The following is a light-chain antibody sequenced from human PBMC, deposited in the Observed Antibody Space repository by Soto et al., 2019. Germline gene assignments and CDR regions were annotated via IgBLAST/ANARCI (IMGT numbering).Light chain of an antibody. CDR1: SNDIGAYNY. CDR3: LSYVGRETGV. V-gene: IGLV2-8*01. CDR2: EVF. J-gene: IGLJ1*01. Sequence: QSVLTRPPSAYGSPGQSVTISCTGTSNDIGAYNYVSWYQHHPGKVPKLLIYEVFRRPSGVPDRFSASKSGNTASLTVSGLQPEDEADYYCLSYVGRETGVFGSGTKVTVL.